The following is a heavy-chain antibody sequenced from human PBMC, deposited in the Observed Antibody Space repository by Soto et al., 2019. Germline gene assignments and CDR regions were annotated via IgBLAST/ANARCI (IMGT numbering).Heavy chain of an antibody. CDR3: ARQESETNRRRATALLAWFDP. V-gene: IGHV4-39*01. Sequence: QLQLQESGPGLVKPSETLSLTCTVSGGSISSSSYYWGWIRQPPGKGLEWIGSIYYSGSTYYNPSLKSRVTISVDTSKNQFSLKLSSVTAADTAVYYCARQESETNRRRATALLAWFDPWGQGTLVTVSS. D-gene: IGHD2-8*01. CDR2: IYYSGST. J-gene: IGHJ5*02. CDR1: GGSISSSSYY.